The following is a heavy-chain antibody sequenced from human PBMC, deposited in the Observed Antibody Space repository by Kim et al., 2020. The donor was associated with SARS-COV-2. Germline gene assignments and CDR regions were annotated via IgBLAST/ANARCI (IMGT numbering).Heavy chain of an antibody. CDR2: NYHSGST. J-gene: IGHJ4*02. V-gene: IGHV4-4*02. Sequence: SETLSLTCAVSGGSISSSNWWCWVRQPPGRGLGLVGENYHSGSTNYNPSLKSRATISVDKTKNQFSLMLSSVTAADTAVYYCARLFSSVAAPYYFDYWGQGTRVTVSS. CDR1: GGSISSSNW. D-gene: IGHD6-19*01. CDR3: ARLFSSVAAPYYFDY.